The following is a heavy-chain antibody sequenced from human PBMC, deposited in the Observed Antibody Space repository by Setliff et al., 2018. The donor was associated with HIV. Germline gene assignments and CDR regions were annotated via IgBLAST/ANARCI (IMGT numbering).Heavy chain of an antibody. CDR1: GFNFRNFW. D-gene: IGHD3-10*01. J-gene: IGHJ4*02. CDR2: IKEEGSKK. V-gene: IGHV3-7*03. CDR3: TIGHYRCG. Sequence: GGSLRLSFTASGFNFRNFWMNWVRQAPGKGLEWVANIKEEGSKKNYVDSVNGRFNISRDNAKNSLFLQMNSLTVEDTAIYYCTIGHYRCGWGQGTQVTVSS.